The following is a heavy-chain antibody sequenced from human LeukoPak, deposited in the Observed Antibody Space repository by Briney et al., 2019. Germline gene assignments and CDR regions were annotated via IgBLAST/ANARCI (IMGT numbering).Heavy chain of an antibody. CDR1: GFTFRSHA. CDR3: AKDFRIGYSAHFDY. Sequence: GGSLRLSRVGSGFTFRSHAMSWVRQAPEKGLEFVSGIYENGGTTYYADSVKGRSSISRDNSKNTLYLQMDSLRGEDTAVYYCAKDFRIGYSAHFDYWGQGALVTVSS. V-gene: IGHV3-23*01. D-gene: IGHD2-21*01. CDR2: IYENGGTT. J-gene: IGHJ4*02.